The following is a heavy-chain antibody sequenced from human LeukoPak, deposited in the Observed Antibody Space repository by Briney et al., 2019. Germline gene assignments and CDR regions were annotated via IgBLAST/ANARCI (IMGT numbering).Heavy chain of an antibody. Sequence: GGSLRLSCAASGFTFSSYAMSWVRQAPGKGLEWVSAISGSGGSTYYADSVKGRFTISRDNSKNTLYLQMNSLRAEDTAVYYRAKDWDVAATRFRAFDIWGQGTMVTVSS. V-gene: IGHV3-23*01. CDR3: AKDWDVAATRFRAFDI. J-gene: IGHJ3*02. CDR1: GFTFSSYA. CDR2: ISGSGGST. D-gene: IGHD2-15*01.